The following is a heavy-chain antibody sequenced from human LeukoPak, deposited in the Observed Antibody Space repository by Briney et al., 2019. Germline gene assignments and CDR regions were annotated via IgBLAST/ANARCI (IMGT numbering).Heavy chain of an antibody. CDR1: GYMFTTYY. J-gene: IGHJ4*02. CDR2: INPNTGGT. Sequence: ASVKVSCKTSGYMFTTYYPHWVRQAPGQGLEWMGWINPNTGGTNYAQKFQGRVTTTRDTSISTAYMDLSRLRSDDTAVYYCVQFELDYWGQGTLVTVSS. D-gene: IGHD1-7*01. V-gene: IGHV1-2*02. CDR3: VQFELDY.